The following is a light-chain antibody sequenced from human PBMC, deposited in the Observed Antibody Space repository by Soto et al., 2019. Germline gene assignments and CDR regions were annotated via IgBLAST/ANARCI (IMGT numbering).Light chain of an antibody. Sequence: VMTQSPATLSVSPGEIATLSCTASQSINSNLAWYQQRPGQAPRLLIYGASTRATGIPDRFSGSGSGTEFTLTISSLRSEDFAVYYCQQYSNWPQTFGQGTKVDIK. J-gene: IGKJ1*01. CDR3: QQYSNWPQT. V-gene: IGKV3-15*01. CDR2: GAS. CDR1: QSINSN.